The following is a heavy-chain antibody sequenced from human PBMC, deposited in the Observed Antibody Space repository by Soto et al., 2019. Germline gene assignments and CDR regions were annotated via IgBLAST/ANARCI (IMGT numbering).Heavy chain of an antibody. D-gene: IGHD6-13*01. CDR3: AKWLSPQPQQLVVYPYYAMDV. CDR2: ISGRGGST. CDR1: GFTFSTYA. Sequence: EVQLLESGGGLMQPGGSLRLSCAASGFTFSTYAMSWVRQAPGKGLEWVSSISGRGGSTNYAESVKGRFTVSRDNSKDTVFLQMDNLRADDTALYYCAKWLSPQPQQLVVYPYYAMDVWGQGTTVTVAS. V-gene: IGHV3-23*01. J-gene: IGHJ6*02.